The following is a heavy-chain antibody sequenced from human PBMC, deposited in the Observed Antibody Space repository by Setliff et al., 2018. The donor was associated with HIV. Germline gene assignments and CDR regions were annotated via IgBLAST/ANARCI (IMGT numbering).Heavy chain of an antibody. CDR2: LYSGGGI. V-gene: IGHV4-39*01. Sequence: PSETLSLTCSVSGGSITTTDYYWTWIRQSPGKGLEWIGSLYSGGGIYRNPSLKSRVTISVDTSKNQFSLRLNSVTAADTAVYYCARHLAEADRYRFSRVHGALKYWGQGALVTVSS. CDR3: ARHLAEADRYRFSRVHGALKY. D-gene: IGHD3-16*02. J-gene: IGHJ4*02. CDR1: GGSITTTDYY.